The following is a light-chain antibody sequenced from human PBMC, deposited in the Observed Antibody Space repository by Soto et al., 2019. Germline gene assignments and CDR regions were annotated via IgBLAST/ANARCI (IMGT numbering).Light chain of an antibody. V-gene: IGKV3-20*01. J-gene: IGKJ2*01. CDR2: GTS. CDR1: QSVGSGY. Sequence: EVVLTQSPGTLSLSPGERATLYCRASQSVGSGYLAWFQQKAGQTPRLLIFGTSHRPTYIPDRFSASGSGTDFTLTISRVEPEDFAVYYCQHYGTSPPDTFGQGTRLAIK. CDR3: QHYGTSPPDT.